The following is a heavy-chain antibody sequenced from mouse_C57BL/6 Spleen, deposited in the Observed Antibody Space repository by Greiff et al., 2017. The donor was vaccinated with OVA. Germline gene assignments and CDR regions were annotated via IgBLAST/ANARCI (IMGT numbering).Heavy chain of an antibody. CDR1: GYTFTSYG. J-gene: IGHJ4*01. V-gene: IGHV1-81*01. D-gene: IGHD1-1*01. CDR3: ARGEQITTVERGDYYAMDY. CDR2: IYPRSGNT. Sequence: QVQLQQSGAELARPGASVKLSCKASGYTFTSYGISWVKQRTGQGLEWIGEIYPRSGNTYYNEKFKGKATLTADKSSSTAYMGLRSLTSEDSAVYFCARGEQITTVERGDYYAMDYWGQGTSVTVSS.